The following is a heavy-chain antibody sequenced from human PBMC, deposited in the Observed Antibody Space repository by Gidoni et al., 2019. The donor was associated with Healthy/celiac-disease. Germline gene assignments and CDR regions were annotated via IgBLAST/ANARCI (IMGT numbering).Heavy chain of an antibody. CDR1: GGSFSGYY. Sequence: QVQLQQWGAGLLKPSETLSLTCAVYGGSFSGYYWVWIRQPPGKGLEWIGEINHSGSTNYNPSLKSRVTISVDTSKNQFSLKLSSVTAADTAVYYCARGHLGSGSRGWANWFDPWGQGTLVTDSS. CDR3: ARGHLGSGSRGWANWFDP. D-gene: IGHD1-26*01. J-gene: IGHJ5*02. CDR2: INHSGST. V-gene: IGHV4-34*01.